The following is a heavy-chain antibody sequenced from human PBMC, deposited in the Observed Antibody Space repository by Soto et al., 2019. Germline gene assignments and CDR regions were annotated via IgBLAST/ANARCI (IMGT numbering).Heavy chain of an antibody. CDR2: ISSSSSYI. Sequence: GGSLRLSCAASGFTFSSYSMNWVRQAPGKGLEWVSSISSSSSYIYYADSVKGRFTISRDNAKNSLYLQMNSLRAEDTAVYYCARDLLVRQLWQEYNWFDPWGQGTLVTVSS. CDR3: ARDLLVRQLWQEYNWFDP. CDR1: GFTFSSYS. D-gene: IGHD5-18*01. V-gene: IGHV3-21*01. J-gene: IGHJ5*02.